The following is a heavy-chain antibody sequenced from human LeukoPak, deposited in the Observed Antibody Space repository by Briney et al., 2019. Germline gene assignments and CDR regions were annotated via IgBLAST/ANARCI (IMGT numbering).Heavy chain of an antibody. V-gene: IGHV1-69*06. CDR1: GGTFSSYA. CDR2: IIPIFGTA. Sequence: SVKVSCKASGGTFSSYAISWVRQAPGQGLEWMGGIIPIFGTANYAQKFQGRVAITADKSTSTAYMELSSLRSEDTAVYYCARERSHCGGDCYLDAFDISGQGTMVTVSS. J-gene: IGHJ3*02. CDR3: ARERSHCGGDCYLDAFDI. D-gene: IGHD2-21*02.